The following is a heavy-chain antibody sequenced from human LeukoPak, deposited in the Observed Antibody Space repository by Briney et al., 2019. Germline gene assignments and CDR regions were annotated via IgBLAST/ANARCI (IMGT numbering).Heavy chain of an antibody. Sequence: PSETLSLTCTVSGGSISSSTYYWGWIRQPPGKGLEWIGSIYYSGSTYYNPSLKSRVTISVDTSKNQFSLKLSPVTAADTAVYYCATLGCNSPSCRSSDYWGQGTLVTVSS. J-gene: IGHJ4*02. CDR2: IYYSGST. V-gene: IGHV4-39*01. CDR1: GGSISSSTYY. D-gene: IGHD2-2*01. CDR3: ATLGCNSPSCRSSDY.